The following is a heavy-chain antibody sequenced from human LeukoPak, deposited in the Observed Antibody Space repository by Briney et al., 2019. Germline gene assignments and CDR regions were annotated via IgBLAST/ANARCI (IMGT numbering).Heavy chain of an antibody. V-gene: IGHV3-53*01. D-gene: IGHD7-27*01. CDR3: ASSNNWGPPTH. J-gene: IGHJ4*02. CDR2: IYSAGGI. CDR1: GFTVSSKY. Sequence: GGSLRLSCAASGFTVSSKYMSWVRQAPGKGLEWASLIYSAGGINYADSVKGRFTISRDNSKNTLYLQMNSLRAEDTAVYYCASSNNWGPPTHWGQGTLVTVSS.